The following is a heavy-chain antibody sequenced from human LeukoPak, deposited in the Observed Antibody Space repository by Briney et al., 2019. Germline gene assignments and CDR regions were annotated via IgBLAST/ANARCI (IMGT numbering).Heavy chain of an antibody. CDR1: GYTFTGYY. CDR2: INPNSGGT. D-gene: IGHD4-17*01. Sequence: AASVKVSCKASGYTFTGYYMHWVRQAPGQGLEWMGWINPNSGGTNYAQKFQGRVTMTRDTSISTAYMERSRLRSDDTAVYYCARDADYGDLLLEAGGWFDPWGQGTLVTVSS. J-gene: IGHJ5*02. CDR3: ARDADYGDLLLEAGGWFDP. V-gene: IGHV1-2*02.